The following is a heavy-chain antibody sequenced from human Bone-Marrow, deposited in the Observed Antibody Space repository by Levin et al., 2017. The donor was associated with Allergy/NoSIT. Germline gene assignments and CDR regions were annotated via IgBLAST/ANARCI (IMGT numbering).Heavy chain of an antibody. V-gene: IGHV3-7*03. CDR2: INQDGSEK. CDR3: AKDRTHRDPFNI. CDR1: RFSFSTHW. Sequence: SCAAFRFSFSTHWMSWVRQAPGKGLEWVANINQDGSEKYYVDSVKGRFTISRDNAKNSLYLQMNSLRVEDTAVYYCAKDRTHRDPFNIWGQGTVVSVSS. J-gene: IGHJ3*02.